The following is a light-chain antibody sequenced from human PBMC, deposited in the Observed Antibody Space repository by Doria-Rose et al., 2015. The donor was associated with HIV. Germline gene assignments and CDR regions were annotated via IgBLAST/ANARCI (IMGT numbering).Light chain of an antibody. CDR3: QQYYDTPS. CDR2: WAS. J-gene: IGKJ3*01. V-gene: IGKV4-1*01. CDR1: QSLLYTSKNY. Sequence: VLTQPPESLGMSLGERATLNCKSNQSLLYTSKNYLAWYQQKPGQPPKLLIYWASTRQYGVPARLSGSGSGTDFTLTISSLEAEDVAVYYCQQYYDTPSYGPGTTVDIK.